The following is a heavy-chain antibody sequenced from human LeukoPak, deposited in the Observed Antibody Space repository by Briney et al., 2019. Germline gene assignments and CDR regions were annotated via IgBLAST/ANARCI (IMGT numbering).Heavy chain of an antibody. J-gene: IGHJ4*02. CDR1: GYTFTGYY. CDR3: ARGDIVVVPAAMGCFDY. V-gene: IGHV1-2*04. D-gene: IGHD2-2*01. CDR2: INPNSGGT. Sequence: ASVKVSCKASGYTFTGYYMHWARQAPGQGLEWMGWINPNSGGTNYAQKFQGWVTMTRDTSISTAYMELSRLRSDDTAVYYCARGDIVVVPAAMGCFDYWGQGTLVTVSS.